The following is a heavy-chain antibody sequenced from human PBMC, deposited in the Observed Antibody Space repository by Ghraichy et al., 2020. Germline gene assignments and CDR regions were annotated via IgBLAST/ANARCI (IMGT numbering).Heavy chain of an antibody. D-gene: IGHD4-23*01. V-gene: IGHV4-4*02. J-gene: IGHJ3*02. CDR1: GGSISSSNW. Sequence: SETLSLTCAVSGGSISSSNWWSWVRQPPGKGLEWIGEIYHSGSTNYNPSLKSRVTISVDKSKNQFSLKLSSVTAADTAVYYCARDRRLRWSPRSDAFDIWGQGTMVTVSS. CDR3: ARDRRLRWSPRSDAFDI. CDR2: IYHSGST.